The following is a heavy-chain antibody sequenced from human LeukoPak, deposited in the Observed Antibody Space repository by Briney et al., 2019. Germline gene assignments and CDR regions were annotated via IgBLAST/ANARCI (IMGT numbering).Heavy chain of an antibody. J-gene: IGHJ4*02. CDR2: IRYDGSNK. CDR3: ARSDTDTAMVDSLDY. D-gene: IGHD5-18*01. V-gene: IGHV3-30*02. CDR1: GFTFSSYG. Sequence: PGGSLRLSCAASGFTFSSYGMHWVRQAPGKGLEWVAFIRYDGSNKYYADSVKGRFTISRDNSKNTLYLQMNSLRAEDTAVYYCARSDTDTAMVDSLDYWGQGTLVTVSS.